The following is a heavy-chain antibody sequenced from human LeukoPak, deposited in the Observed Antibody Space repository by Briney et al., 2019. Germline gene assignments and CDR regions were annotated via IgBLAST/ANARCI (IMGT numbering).Heavy chain of an antibody. Sequence: QPGRSLRLSCAASGFTFDDYAMHWVRQAPGKGLEWVSGISWNSGSIGYADSVKGRFTISRDNAKNSLYLQMNSLRAEDTALYYWAKSPSDYYDSSGYLPDYWGQGTLVTVSS. J-gene: IGHJ4*02. V-gene: IGHV3-9*01. CDR3: AKSPSDYYDSSGYLPDY. D-gene: IGHD3-22*01. CDR1: GFTFDDYA. CDR2: ISWNSGSI.